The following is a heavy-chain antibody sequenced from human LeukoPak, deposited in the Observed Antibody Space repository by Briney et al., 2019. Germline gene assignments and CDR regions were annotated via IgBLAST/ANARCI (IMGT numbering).Heavy chain of an antibody. J-gene: IGHJ4*02. CDR2: VYYSGST. CDR3: ARGRSPAARAFNY. CDR1: GGSISSYY. Sequence: PSETLSLTCTVSGGSISSYYWSWIRQPPGKGLEWIGYVYYSGSTNYNPSRKSRVTISVDTSENQFSLKLSSVTAADTAVYYCARGRSPAARAFNYWGQGTLVTVSS. V-gene: IGHV4-59*12. D-gene: IGHD6-6*01.